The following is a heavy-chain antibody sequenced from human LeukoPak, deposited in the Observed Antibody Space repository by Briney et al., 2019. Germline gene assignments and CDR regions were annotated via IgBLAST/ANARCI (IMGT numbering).Heavy chain of an antibody. CDR2: INHSGST. Sequence: SETLSLTCSVYGGSFSGYYWSWIRQPPGKGLEWIGEINHSGSTNYNPSLKSRVTISVDTSKNQFSLKLSSVTAADTAVYYCARVRSGWRPASYYYYMDVWGKGTTVTVSS. V-gene: IGHV4-34*01. D-gene: IGHD6-19*01. CDR1: GGSFSGYY. CDR3: ARVRSGWRPASYYYYMDV. J-gene: IGHJ6*03.